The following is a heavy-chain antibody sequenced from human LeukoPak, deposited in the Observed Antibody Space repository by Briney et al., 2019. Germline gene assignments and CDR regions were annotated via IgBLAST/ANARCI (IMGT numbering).Heavy chain of an antibody. CDR2: IIPIFGTA. CDR1: GGTFSSYA. CDR3: AREGTSYGDYTGGY. J-gene: IGHJ4*02. Sequence: SVKVSCKASGGTFSSYAISWVRQAPGQGLEWMGGIIPIFGTANYAQKFQGRVTITADKSTSTAYMELSSLRSEDTAVYYCAREGTSYGDYTGGYWGQGTLVTVSS. V-gene: IGHV1-69*06. D-gene: IGHD4-17*01.